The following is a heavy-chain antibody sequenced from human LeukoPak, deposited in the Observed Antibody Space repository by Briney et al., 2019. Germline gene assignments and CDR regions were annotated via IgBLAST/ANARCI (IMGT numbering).Heavy chain of an antibody. J-gene: IGHJ4*02. CDR3: TSTSGSLDY. CDR2: IRSKANSYAT. V-gene: IGHV3-73*01. Sequence: GSLRLSCAASGFTFSGSAMHWVRQASGKGLAWVGRIRSKANSYATAYAASVKGRFTISRDDSKNTAYLQMNSLKTEDTAVYYCTSTSGSLDYWGQGTLVTVSS. CDR1: GFTFSGSA. D-gene: IGHD1-26*01.